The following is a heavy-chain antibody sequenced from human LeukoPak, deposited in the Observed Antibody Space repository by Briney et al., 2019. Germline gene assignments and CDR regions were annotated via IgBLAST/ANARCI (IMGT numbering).Heavy chain of an antibody. Sequence: GGSLRLSCTASGFTFGDHTMSWVRRTPGQGLEWVSAISGPGGSTFYADSVKGRFTISRDNSKNTLYLQMSSLRAEDTAVYYCAKAEWLQLRWFSGFDYWGQGTLVTVSS. J-gene: IGHJ4*02. CDR1: GFTFGDHT. CDR2: ISGPGGST. V-gene: IGHV3-23*01. D-gene: IGHD5-24*01. CDR3: AKAEWLQLRWFSGFDY.